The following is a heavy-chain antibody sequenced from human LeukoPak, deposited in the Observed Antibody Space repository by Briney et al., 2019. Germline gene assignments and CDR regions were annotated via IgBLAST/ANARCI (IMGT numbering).Heavy chain of an antibody. CDR2: IYHSGST. J-gene: IGHJ4*02. CDR3: ARRQWELIDY. V-gene: IGHV4-38-2*01. Sequence: SETLSLTCAVSGYSISSGYYWGWIRQHPGEGLEWIGSIYHSGSTYYNPSLKSRVTISVDTSKNQFSLKLSSVTAADTAAYYCARRQWELIDYWGQGTLVTVSS. D-gene: IGHD1-26*01. CDR1: GYSISSGYY.